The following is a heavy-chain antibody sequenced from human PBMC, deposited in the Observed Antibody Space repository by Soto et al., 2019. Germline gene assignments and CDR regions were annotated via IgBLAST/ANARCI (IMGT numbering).Heavy chain of an antibody. CDR2: IYYSGST. D-gene: IGHD3-3*01. J-gene: IGHJ6*03. Sequence: PSETLSLTCTVSGGSISRYYWSWIRQPPGKGLEWIGYIYYSGSTNYNPSLKSRVTISVDTSKNQFSLKLSFVAAADTAVYYCARVGDFWSGYSYYYYYYMDVWGKGTTVTVSS. CDR1: GGSISRYY. CDR3: ARVGDFWSGYSYYYYYYMDV. V-gene: IGHV4-59*01.